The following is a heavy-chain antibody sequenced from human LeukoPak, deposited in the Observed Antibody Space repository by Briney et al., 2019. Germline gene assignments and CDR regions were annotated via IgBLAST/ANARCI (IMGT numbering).Heavy chain of an antibody. CDR1: GGSISSGGYY. Sequence: SGTLSLTCTVSGGSISSGGYYWSWIRQHPGKGLEWIGYIYYSGSTYYNPSLKSRVTISVDTSKNQFSLKLSSVTAADTAVYYCATYSSVSFHFDYWGQGTLVTVSS. J-gene: IGHJ4*02. V-gene: IGHV4-31*03. CDR3: ATYSSVSFHFDY. CDR2: IYYSGST. D-gene: IGHD3-22*01.